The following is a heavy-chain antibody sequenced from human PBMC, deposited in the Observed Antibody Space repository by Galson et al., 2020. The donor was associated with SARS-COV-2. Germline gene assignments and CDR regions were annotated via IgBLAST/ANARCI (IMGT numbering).Heavy chain of an antibody. Sequence: ASVQVTCKASGYTFTTYLMHWVRQAPGQRLEWMGWINTANGNTKYSQKFQGRVTITRDTSANTAYMELSSLRSEDTAMYYCARVLHSISWSTHQYYFDYWGQGALVTVSS. V-gene: IGHV1-3*04. J-gene: IGHJ4*02. CDR3: ARVLHSISWSTHQYYFDY. CDR1: GYTFTTYL. CDR2: INTANGNT. D-gene: IGHD6-13*01.